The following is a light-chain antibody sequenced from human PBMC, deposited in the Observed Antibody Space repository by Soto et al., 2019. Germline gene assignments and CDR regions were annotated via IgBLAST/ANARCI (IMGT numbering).Light chain of an antibody. V-gene: IGKV3-20*01. CDR1: QTISSAY. Sequence: EIVLTQSPGTLSLSPGKRATLSCRASQTISSAYLAWYQQRPGQAPRLLIYGASTRATGIPDRFSGRGSGTDFALTISRLEPEDFAVYCCQHYGSSLPITFGPGTKVDIK. CDR2: GAS. J-gene: IGKJ3*01. CDR3: QHYGSSLPIT.